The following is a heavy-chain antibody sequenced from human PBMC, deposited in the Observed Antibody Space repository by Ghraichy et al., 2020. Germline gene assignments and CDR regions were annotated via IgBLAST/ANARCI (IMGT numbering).Heavy chain of an antibody. CDR1: GYTFTSYD. Sequence: ASVKVSCKASGYTFTSYDINWVRQATGQGLEWMGWMNPNSGNTGYAQKFQGRVTMTRNTSISTAYMELSSLRSEDTAVYYCARGRRRHDFWSGYYELSGPDAFDIWGQGTMVTVSS. J-gene: IGHJ3*02. V-gene: IGHV1-8*01. D-gene: IGHD3-3*01. CDR2: MNPNSGNT. CDR3: ARGRRRHDFWSGYYELSGPDAFDI.